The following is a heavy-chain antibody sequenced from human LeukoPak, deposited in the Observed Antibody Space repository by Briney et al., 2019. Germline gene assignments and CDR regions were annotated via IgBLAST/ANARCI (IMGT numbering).Heavy chain of an antibody. CDR2: MTLDSGRI. Sequence: GGSLRLSCEVSGFTFDKYGMHWVRQVPGKGLGWVSGMTLDSGRIGYADSVKGRFTISRDKAKNSVLLQMNSVRTEATALYYCVKDMEPGGSGHWGPGTLVTVSS. D-gene: IGHD1-26*01. CDR1: GFTFDKYG. J-gene: IGHJ4*02. CDR3: VKDMEPGGSGH. V-gene: IGHV3-9*01.